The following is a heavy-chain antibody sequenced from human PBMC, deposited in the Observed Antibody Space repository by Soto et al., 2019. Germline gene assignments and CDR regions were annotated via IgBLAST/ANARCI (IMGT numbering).Heavy chain of an antibody. CDR3: ARDLRWSVRGVIPDYYYYYMDV. D-gene: IGHD3-10*01. V-gene: IGHV4-30-4*01. CDR1: GGSISSGDYY. Sequence: SETLSLTCTVSGGSISSGDYYWSWIRQPPGKGLEWIGYIYYSGSTYYNPSLKSRVTISVDTSKNQFSLKLSSVTAADTAVYYCARDLRWSVRGVIPDYYYYYMDVWGKGTTVTVSS. J-gene: IGHJ6*03. CDR2: IYYSGST.